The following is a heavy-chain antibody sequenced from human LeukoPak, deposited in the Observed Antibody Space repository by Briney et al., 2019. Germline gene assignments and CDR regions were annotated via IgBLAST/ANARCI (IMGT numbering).Heavy chain of an antibody. Sequence: SETLSLTCTASGGSISSGDYYWSWIHQHPGKGLEWIGYIYYSGSAYYNPSLRSRATISVDTYKSQFSLKLSSVTAADTAVYYCARAILTPSGYVWHFDLWGRGTLVTVSS. CDR1: GGSISSGDYY. J-gene: IGHJ2*01. CDR2: IYYSGSA. V-gene: IGHV4-31*03. D-gene: IGHD3-3*01. CDR3: ARAILTPSGYVWHFDL.